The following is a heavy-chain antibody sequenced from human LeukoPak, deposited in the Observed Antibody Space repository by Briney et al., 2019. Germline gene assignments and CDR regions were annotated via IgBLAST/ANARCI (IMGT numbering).Heavy chain of an antibody. D-gene: IGHD2-15*01. CDR3: ARDGYCSGGSCYSSYHYYGMDV. CDR1: GYTFTGYY. Sequence: ASVKVSCKASGYTFTGYYMHWVRQAPGQGLEWMGWINPNSGGTNYAQKFQGRVTMTRDTSISTAYMELSRLRSDDTAVYYCARDGYCSGGSCYSSYHYYGMDVWGQGTTVTVSS. J-gene: IGHJ6*02. CDR2: INPNSGGT. V-gene: IGHV1-2*02.